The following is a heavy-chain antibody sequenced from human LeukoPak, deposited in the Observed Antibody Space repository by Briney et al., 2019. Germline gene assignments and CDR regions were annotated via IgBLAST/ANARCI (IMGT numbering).Heavy chain of an antibody. J-gene: IGHJ4*02. CDR2: INWNGGST. CDR3: ARESHGYRSGGSCYGLDY. Sequence: GGSLRLSCAASGFTFDDYGMSWVRQAPGKGLEWVSGINWNGGSTGYADSVKGRFTISRDNAKNSLYLQMNSLRAEDTALYYCARESHGYRSGGSCYGLDYWGQGTLVTVSS. D-gene: IGHD2-15*01. CDR1: GFTFDDYG. V-gene: IGHV3-20*04.